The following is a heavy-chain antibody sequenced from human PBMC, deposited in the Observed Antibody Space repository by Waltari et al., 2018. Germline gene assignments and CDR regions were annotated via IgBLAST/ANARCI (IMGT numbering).Heavy chain of an antibody. Sequence: EVQLVESGGGLVQPGGSLRISCATSGLTFSRFWMTWGRQAPGKGLEWGANINADGREKQYVDSVKGRFTMSRDNAKNSLFLQMNSLRADDTAVYDCASGGHVDYCGQGTLVTVSS. V-gene: IGHV3-7*01. CDR3: ASGGHVDY. J-gene: IGHJ4*02. CDR1: GLTFSRFW. CDR2: INADGREK.